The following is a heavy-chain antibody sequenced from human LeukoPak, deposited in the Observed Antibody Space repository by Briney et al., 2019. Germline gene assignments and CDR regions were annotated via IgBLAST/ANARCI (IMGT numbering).Heavy chain of an antibody. V-gene: IGHV4-61*02. CDR3: VRDIEL. D-gene: IGHD1-26*01. CDR2: IYSSGST. J-gene: IGHJ4*02. Sequence: SETLSLTCSVSGGSMSSGSYYWSWIRHPAGKGLEWIGRIYSSGSTNYNPSLQSRVTISLDTSKDQFSLKMSSVTAADTAVYYCVRDIELWGQGTLVTVSS. CDR1: GGSMSSGSYY.